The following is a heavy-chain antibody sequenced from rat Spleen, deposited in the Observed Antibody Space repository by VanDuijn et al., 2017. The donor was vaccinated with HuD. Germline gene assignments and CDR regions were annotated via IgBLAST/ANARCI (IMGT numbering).Heavy chain of an antibody. CDR2: ISNGGGNT. V-gene: IGHV5-25*01. J-gene: IGHJ2*01. CDR3: ARPDYSRFDY. CDR1: GFTSSDYY. D-gene: IGHD1-2*01. Sequence: EVQLVGSDGGLVQPGRSLKLSCAASGFTSSDYYMAWVRQAPTKGLEWVASISNGGGNTYYRDSVKGRFTISRDNAKSTLYLQMDSLRSEDTATYYCARPDYSRFDYWGQGVMVTVSS.